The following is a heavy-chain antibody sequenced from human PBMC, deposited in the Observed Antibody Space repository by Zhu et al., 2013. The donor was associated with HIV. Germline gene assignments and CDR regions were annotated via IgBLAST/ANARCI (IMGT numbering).Heavy chain of an antibody. D-gene: IGHD2-21*01. CDR2: INPKSGGT. CDR1: TYTFTGYY. CDR3: ARADRVVIDY. J-gene: IGHJ4*02. Sequence: QVQLVQSGAEVKKPGASVKVSCKASTYTFTGYYIHWVRQTPGQGLEWMGWINPKSGGTKYAQKFQGRVTMTRDTSIRTVYMELSRLKSDDTAVYYCARADRVVIDYWGQGNPGHRLL. V-gene: IGHV1-2*02.